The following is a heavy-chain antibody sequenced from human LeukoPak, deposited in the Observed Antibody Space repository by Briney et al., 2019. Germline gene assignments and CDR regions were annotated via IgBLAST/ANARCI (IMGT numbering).Heavy chain of an antibody. J-gene: IGHJ6*03. V-gene: IGHV1-58*02. CDR1: GFTFTSSA. CDR3: AAGGVLAQRTYSGSWYEVDYYYMDV. Sequence: GASVKVSCKASGFTFTSSAMQWVRQARGQRLEWIGWIVVGSGNTDYAQKFQERVTITRDMSTSTAYMELSSLRSEDTAVYYCAAGGVLAQRTYSGSWYEVDYYYMDVWGKGTTVTVSS. CDR2: IVVGSGNT. D-gene: IGHD6-13*01.